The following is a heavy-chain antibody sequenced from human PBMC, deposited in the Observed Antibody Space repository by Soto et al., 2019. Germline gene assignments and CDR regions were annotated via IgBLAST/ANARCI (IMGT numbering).Heavy chain of an antibody. V-gene: IGHV1-18*01. CDR2: ISAYNGNT. CDR1: GYTFTSYG. Sequence: ASVKGSCKAAGYTFTSYGISWVRQAPGQGLEWMGWISAYNGNTNYAQKLQGRVTMTTDTSTSTAYMELRSLRSDDTAVYYCARVQLERLDAFDIWGQGTMVTVSS. J-gene: IGHJ3*02. CDR3: ARVQLERLDAFDI. D-gene: IGHD1-1*01.